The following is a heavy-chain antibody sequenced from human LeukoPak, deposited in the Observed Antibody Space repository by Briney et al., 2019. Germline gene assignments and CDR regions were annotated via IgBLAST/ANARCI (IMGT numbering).Heavy chain of an antibody. Sequence: SETLSLTCAVSGYSISSGYYWGWIRQPPGKGLEWIGSIYHSGSTYYNPSLKSRVTISVDTSKNQFSLKLSSVTAAHTAVYYCARGYSSGWYDAFDIWGQGTMVSVSS. CDR2: IYHSGST. CDR3: ARGYSSGWYDAFDI. V-gene: IGHV4-38-2*01. CDR1: GYSISSGYY. J-gene: IGHJ3*02. D-gene: IGHD6-19*01.